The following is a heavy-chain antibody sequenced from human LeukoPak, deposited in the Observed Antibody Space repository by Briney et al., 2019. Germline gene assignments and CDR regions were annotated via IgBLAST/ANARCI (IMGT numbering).Heavy chain of an antibody. CDR1: GASINNYY. CDR2: IYYTGAT. J-gene: IGHJ4*02. Sequence: SGTLSLTCSVSGASINNYYGIWFRQPPGKGLEWIGYIYYTGATNYNPSLKSRLTISVDTSKNQFSLKLTSVTAADTAVYYCARYNTVNRGFTAADFWGQGTLVTVSS. D-gene: IGHD3-10*01. CDR3: ARYNTVNRGFTAADF. V-gene: IGHV4-59*01.